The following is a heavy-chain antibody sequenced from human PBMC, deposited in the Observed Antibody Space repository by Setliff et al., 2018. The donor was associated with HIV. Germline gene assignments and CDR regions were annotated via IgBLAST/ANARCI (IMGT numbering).Heavy chain of an antibody. J-gene: IGHJ6*03. CDR1: GYSFARYG. V-gene: IGHV1-69*13. D-gene: IGHD5-12*01. CDR3: ARVGEMATIGYSYYYMDV. Sequence: SVKVSCKASGYSFARYGLSWVRQAPGQGLEWMGGIIPMFGTTNYAQKFQGRVTITADESTSTVYMELTSLRFEDTAVYYCARVGEMATIGYSYYYMDVWGKGTTVTV. CDR2: IIPMFGTT.